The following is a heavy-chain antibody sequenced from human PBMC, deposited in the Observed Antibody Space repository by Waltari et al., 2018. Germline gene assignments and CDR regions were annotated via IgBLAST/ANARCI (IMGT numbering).Heavy chain of an antibody. D-gene: IGHD6-13*01. Sequence: QLQLQESGPGLVKPSETLSLTCTVSGGSISSSSSYWGWIRQPPGKGLEWIGSIYYSGSTYYNPSLKSRVTISVDTSKNQFSLKLSSVTAADTAVYYCARGSSWDQFDYWGQGTLVTVSS. CDR3: ARGSSWDQFDY. CDR1: GGSISSSSSY. J-gene: IGHJ4*02. CDR2: IYYSGST. V-gene: IGHV4-39*07.